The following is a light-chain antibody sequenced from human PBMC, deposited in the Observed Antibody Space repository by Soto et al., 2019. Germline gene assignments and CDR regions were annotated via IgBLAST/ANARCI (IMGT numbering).Light chain of an antibody. Sequence: EIVLTQSPGTLSLSPGERATLSCRASQSGSTNYIAWYQQKPGQAPRLLIYTTSNRATGIPDRFSGSGSGTDSTLTISRLEPEDFAVYYCQQYGSSWTFGQGTKVEIK. J-gene: IGKJ1*01. V-gene: IGKV3-20*01. CDR2: TTS. CDR1: QSGSTNY. CDR3: QQYGSSWT.